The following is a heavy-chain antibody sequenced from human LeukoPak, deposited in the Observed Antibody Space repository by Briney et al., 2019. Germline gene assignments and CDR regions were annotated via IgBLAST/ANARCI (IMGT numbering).Heavy chain of an antibody. CDR2: IYHSGDT. CDR1: GYSITSGYY. V-gene: IGHV4-38-2*02. CDR3: ARHKIYPRHAFIVGATSGPNNWFDP. D-gene: IGHD1-26*01. Sequence: SETLSLTCIVSGYSITSGYYWGWIRQPPGKGLEWIGSIYHSGDTYYNPSLKSRVTISVDTSKNQFSLKLSSVTAADTAVYYCARHKIYPRHAFIVGATSGPNNWFDPWGQGTLVTVSS. J-gene: IGHJ5*02.